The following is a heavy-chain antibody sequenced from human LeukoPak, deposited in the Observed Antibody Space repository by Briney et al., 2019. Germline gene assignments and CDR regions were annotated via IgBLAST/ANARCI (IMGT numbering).Heavy chain of an antibody. V-gene: IGHV3-23*01. J-gene: IGHJ4*02. Sequence: GGSLRLSCVASGFAFGVHAMSWVRQAPGKGPEWVATIGSGADLFYAESVKGRFTISRDDPRNTLWLQMNSLRAEDTALYYCAKDWTPHNRVYDCFDFWGQGTQVTVSS. CDR3: AKDWTPHNRVYDCFDF. D-gene: IGHD3-16*01. CDR1: GFAFGVHA. CDR2: IGSGADL.